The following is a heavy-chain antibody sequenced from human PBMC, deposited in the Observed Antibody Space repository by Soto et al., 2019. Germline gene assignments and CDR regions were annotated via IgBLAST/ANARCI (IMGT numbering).Heavy chain of an antibody. D-gene: IGHD2-15*01. J-gene: IGHJ3*02. CDR2: IHHSGST. Sequence: KPSETLSLTCTVSGYSISSGYYWGWIRQPPGKGLEWIGSIHHSGSTYYNPSLKSRVTISVDASKNQFSLKLSSVTAADTAVYYCARDVAATRVAFDIWGQGTMVTVSS. V-gene: IGHV4-38-2*02. CDR3: ARDVAATRVAFDI. CDR1: GYSISSGYY.